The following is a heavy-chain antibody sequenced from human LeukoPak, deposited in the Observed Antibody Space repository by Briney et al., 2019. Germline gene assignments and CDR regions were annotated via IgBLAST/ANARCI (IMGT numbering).Heavy chain of an antibody. CDR3: AATTMNVAASGAFDI. Sequence: ASVKVSCKASGYTFTGYYMHWVRQAPGQGLEWMGWINPNSGGTNYAQKFQGRVTMTRDTSISTAYMELSRLRSDDTAVYYCAATTMNVAASGAFDIWGRGTMVTVSS. J-gene: IGHJ3*02. V-gene: IGHV1-2*02. D-gene: IGHD3-10*01. CDR1: GYTFTGYY. CDR2: INPNSGGT.